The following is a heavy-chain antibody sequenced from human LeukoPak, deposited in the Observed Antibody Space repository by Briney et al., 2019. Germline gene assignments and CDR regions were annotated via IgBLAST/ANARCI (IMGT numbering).Heavy chain of an antibody. V-gene: IGHV3-74*03. J-gene: IGHJ3*02. CDR3: ARPETQYSSGLDGFDI. Sequence: GGSLRLSCAASGFTFGSYWMHWVRQAPGKGLVWVSRINSDGSSTKYADSVKGRFTISRDNAKNTLYVQMDNLRTEDTAVYYCARPETQYSSGLDGFDIWGQGTMVTVSS. D-gene: IGHD6-19*01. CDR1: GFTFGSYW. CDR2: INSDGSST.